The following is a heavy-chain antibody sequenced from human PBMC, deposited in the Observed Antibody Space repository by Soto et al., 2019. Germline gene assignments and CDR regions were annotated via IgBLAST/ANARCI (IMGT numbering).Heavy chain of an antibody. CDR2: IYYSGST. J-gene: IGHJ6*02. D-gene: IGHD3-3*01. V-gene: IGHV4-59*01. Sequence: PSETLSLTCTVSGGSISSYYWSWIRQPPGKGLEWIGYIYYSGSTDYNPSLKSRVTISVDTSKNQFSLKLSSVTAADTAMYYCARLGIGYGMDVWGQGTTVTVSS. CDR1: GGSISSYY. CDR3: ARLGIGYGMDV.